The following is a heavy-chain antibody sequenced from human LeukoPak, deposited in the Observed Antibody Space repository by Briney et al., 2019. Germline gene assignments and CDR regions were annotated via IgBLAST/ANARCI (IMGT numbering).Heavy chain of an antibody. Sequence: GGSLRLSCAASGFTFSRYSMNWVRQAPGKGLEWISYISSSGTTIYYADSVRGRFTISRDNAKQSLYLQMSGLRAEDTAVYYCARVYSSSWYLGYLYMDLWGKGTTVTVSS. CDR1: GFTFSRYS. CDR2: ISSSGTTI. D-gene: IGHD6-13*01. J-gene: IGHJ6*03. V-gene: IGHV3-48*04. CDR3: ARVYSSSWYLGYLYMDL.